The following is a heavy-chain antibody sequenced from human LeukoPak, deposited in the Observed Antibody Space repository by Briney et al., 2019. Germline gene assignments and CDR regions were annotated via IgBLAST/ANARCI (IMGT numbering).Heavy chain of an antibody. D-gene: IGHD5-18*01. J-gene: IGHJ4*02. Sequence: GASVRVSCKASGYTFTSYAMHWVRQAPGQRLEWMGWINAGNGNTKYSQKFQGRVTITRDTSASTAYMELSSLRSEDTAVYYCARDHTAMLQGHDYWGQGTLVTVSS. CDR3: ARDHTAMLQGHDY. V-gene: IGHV1-3*01. CDR1: GYTFTSYA. CDR2: INAGNGNT.